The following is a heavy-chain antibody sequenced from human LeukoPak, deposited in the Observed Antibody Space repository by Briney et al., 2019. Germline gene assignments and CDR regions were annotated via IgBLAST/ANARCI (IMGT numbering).Heavy chain of an antibody. CDR3: ARDPSSVTLYFFDY. J-gene: IGHJ4*02. CDR1: GYTFDENY. V-gene: IGHV1-2*02. CDR2: IDANNGDT. D-gene: IGHD4-11*01. Sequence: ASVKVSCKASGYTFDENYIHWLRQAPGQGLEWMGWIDANNGDTKSAQKFQGRVTMSRDTSISTAYMDLSSLSPDDAAVYYCARDPSSVTLYFFDYWGQGTLVTVSS.